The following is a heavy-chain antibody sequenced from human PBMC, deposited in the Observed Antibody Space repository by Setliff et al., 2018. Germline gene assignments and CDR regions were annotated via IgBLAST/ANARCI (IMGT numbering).Heavy chain of an antibody. Sequence: ASVKVSCKASGYTFTGYYMHWVRQAPGQGXEXXXXXXXXXXXXXXXXXXXXXVXXXRDTSXSTAYMELSRLRSDDTAVYYCARDLLYSGSYFGYYYGMDVWGQGTTVTVSS. J-gene: IGHJ6*02. V-gene: IGHV1-2*02. CDR1: GYTFTGYY. D-gene: IGHD1-26*01. CDR3: ARDLLYSGSYFGYYYGMDV. CDR2: XXXXXXXX.